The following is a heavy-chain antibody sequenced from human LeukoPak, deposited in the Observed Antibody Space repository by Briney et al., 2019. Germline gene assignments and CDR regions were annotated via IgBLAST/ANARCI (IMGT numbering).Heavy chain of an antibody. J-gene: IGHJ4*02. CDR3: AKDGSGWPFFNY. V-gene: IGHV4-31*03. D-gene: IGHD6-25*01. CDR2: IYYSGST. CDR1: GGSISSGGYY. Sequence: SETLSLTCTVSGGSISSGGYYWSWIRQHPGKGLEWIGYIYYSGSTYYNPSLKSRVTISVDTSKKQFSLKLNSVTAADTALYYCAKDGSGWPFFNYWGLGTLVTVSS.